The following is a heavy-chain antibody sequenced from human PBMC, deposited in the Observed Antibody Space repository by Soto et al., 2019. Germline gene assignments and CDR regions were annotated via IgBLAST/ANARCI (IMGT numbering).Heavy chain of an antibody. CDR2: ISSSSSYI. CDR3: AGRVYCSSTSCYDEDYYYYMDV. CDR1: GFTFSSYS. Sequence: GGSLRLSCAASGFTFSSYSMNWVRQAPGKGLEWVSSISSSSSYIYYADSVKGRFTISRDNAKNSLYLQMNSLRAEDTAVYYCAGRVYCSSTSCYDEDYYYYMDVWGKGTTVTVSS. J-gene: IGHJ6*03. D-gene: IGHD2-2*01. V-gene: IGHV3-21*01.